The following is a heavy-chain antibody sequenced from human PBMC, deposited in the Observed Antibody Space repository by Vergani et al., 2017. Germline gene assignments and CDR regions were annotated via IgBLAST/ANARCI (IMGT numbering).Heavy chain of an antibody. Sequence: QVQLVQSGAEVKKPGASVKVSCKASGYTFTSYGISWVRQAPGQGLEWMGWISAYNGNTNYEQKLQGRVTMTTDTSTSTAYMELRSLRSDDTAVYYCARGMSRLRVGELSSYTFDYWGQGTLVTVSS. CDR2: ISAYNGNT. D-gene: IGHD3-16*02. CDR1: GYTFTSYG. V-gene: IGHV1-18*04. J-gene: IGHJ4*02. CDR3: ARGMSRLRVGELSSYTFDY.